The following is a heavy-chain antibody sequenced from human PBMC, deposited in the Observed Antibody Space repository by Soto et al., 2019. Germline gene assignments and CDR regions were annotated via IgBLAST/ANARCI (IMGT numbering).Heavy chain of an antibody. V-gene: IGHV1-69*12. CDR1: GGIFSSYA. CDR3: ARGRDYFYYYGMDV. CDR2: IIPIFGTA. Sequence: QVQLVQSGAEVKKPGSSVKVSCKASGGIFSSYAISWVRQAPGQGLEWMGGIIPIFGTANYAQKFQGRVTITADESTSTAYMELSSLRSEDTAVYYCARGRDYFYYYGMDVWGQGTTVTVSS. J-gene: IGHJ6*02.